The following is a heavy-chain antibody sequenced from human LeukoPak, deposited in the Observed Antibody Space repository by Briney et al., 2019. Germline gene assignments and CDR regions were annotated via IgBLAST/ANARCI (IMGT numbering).Heavy chain of an antibody. CDR3: ARISGSSIHYYFDY. CDR2: IYYSGST. CDR1: GGSISSSSYY. Sequence: SETLSLTCTVSGGSISSSSYYWGWIRQPPGKGLEWIGSIYYSGSTYYNPSLKGRVTISVDTSKNQFSLKLSSVTAADTAVYYCARISGSSIHYYFDYWGQGTLVTVSS. V-gene: IGHV4-39*01. D-gene: IGHD1-26*01. J-gene: IGHJ4*02.